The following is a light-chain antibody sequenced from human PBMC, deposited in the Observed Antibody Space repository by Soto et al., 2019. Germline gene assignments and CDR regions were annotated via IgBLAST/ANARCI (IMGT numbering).Light chain of an antibody. CDR3: CSYTPTYTLV. J-gene: IGLJ3*02. V-gene: IGLV2-14*01. CDR2: EVI. CDR1: SSDIGTYNS. Sequence: QSALTQPASVSGSPGQSITISCTGTSSDIGTYNSVSWYQHHPGKAPKLLIFEVIDRPSGVSDRFSGSKSGNTASLTISGLQSEDEADYYCCSYTPTYTLVFGGGTKLTVL.